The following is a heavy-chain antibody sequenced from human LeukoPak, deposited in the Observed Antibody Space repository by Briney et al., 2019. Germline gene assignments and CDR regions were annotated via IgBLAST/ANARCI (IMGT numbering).Heavy chain of an antibody. Sequence: SETLSLTGTVSGGSISSYYWSWIRQPAGKGLEWIGRIYTSGSTNYNPSLKSRVTMSVDTSKNQFSLKLSSVTAADTAVYYCARFRPEIVVVPAAILGYYYMDVWGKGTTVTVSS. CDR1: GGSISSYY. D-gene: IGHD2-2*01. J-gene: IGHJ6*03. V-gene: IGHV4-4*07. CDR3: ARFRPEIVVVPAAILGYYYMDV. CDR2: IYTSGST.